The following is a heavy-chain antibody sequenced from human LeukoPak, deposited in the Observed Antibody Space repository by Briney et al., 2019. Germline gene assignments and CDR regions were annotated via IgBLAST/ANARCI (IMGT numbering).Heavy chain of an antibody. D-gene: IGHD7-27*01. Sequence: PSETLSLTCTVSGGSISSYYWSWIRQPPGKGLEWIGYIYYSGSTNYNPSLKSRVTISVDTSKNQFPLKLSSVTAADTAVYYCASWGLGAFDIWGQGTMVTVSS. CDR1: GGSISSYY. CDR2: IYYSGST. CDR3: ASWGLGAFDI. V-gene: IGHV4-59*08. J-gene: IGHJ3*02.